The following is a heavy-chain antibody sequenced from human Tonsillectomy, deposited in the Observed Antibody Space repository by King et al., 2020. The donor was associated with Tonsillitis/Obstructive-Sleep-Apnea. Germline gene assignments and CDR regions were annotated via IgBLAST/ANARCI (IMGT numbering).Heavy chain of an antibody. Sequence: VQLQESGPGLVKPSETLSLTCSVSGGSINTYYWAWIRQPPGKYLEWIGYIYSSGSTNQNPSPKSPVTMSVDTSKNQFSLRLSSMTAADTAVYYCARVGTTSLGPLIAYWGQRTLVTVPS. CDR1: GGSINTYY. V-gene: IGHV4-59*01. J-gene: IGHJ4*02. CDR2: IYSSGST. CDR3: ARVGTTSLGPLIAY. D-gene: IGHD2/OR15-2a*01.